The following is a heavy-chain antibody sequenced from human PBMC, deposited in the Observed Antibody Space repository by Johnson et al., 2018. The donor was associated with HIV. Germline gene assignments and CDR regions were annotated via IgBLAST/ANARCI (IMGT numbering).Heavy chain of an antibody. D-gene: IGHD2-21*02. CDR2: IYSGGST. CDR1: RFTFSSHA. CDR3: ARDPGNLYCSGDCYPEDAFDV. Sequence: VQLVESGGGLVQPGGSLRLSCAASRFTFSSHAMSWVRQAPGKGLEWVSVIYSGGSTYYADSVRGRFTISRDDSKNTLFLQMHSLRAEDTAVYYCARDPGNLYCSGDCYPEDAFDVWGQGTMVTVSS. J-gene: IGHJ3*01. V-gene: IGHV3-66*01.